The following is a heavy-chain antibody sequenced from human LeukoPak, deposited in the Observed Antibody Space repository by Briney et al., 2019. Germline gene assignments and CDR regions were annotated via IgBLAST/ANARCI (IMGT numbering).Heavy chain of an antibody. V-gene: IGHV3-48*03. CDR3: ARDRDYSTSPFDY. D-gene: IGHD2/OR15-2a*01. CDR1: GFTSSSYG. J-gene: IGHJ4*02. Sequence: GGSLRLSCVGSGFTSSSYGMNWVRQAPGKGLEWVSYISSSGSAIYYADSVRGRFTISRDIAKNSLYLQMNSLRVEDTAIYYCARDRDYSTSPFDYWGQGTLVTVSS. CDR2: ISSSGSAI.